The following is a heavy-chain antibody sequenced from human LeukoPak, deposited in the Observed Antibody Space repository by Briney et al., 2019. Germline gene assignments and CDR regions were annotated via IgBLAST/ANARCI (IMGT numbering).Heavy chain of an antibody. D-gene: IGHD3-10*01. CDR2: INHSGST. Sequence: SETLFLTCAVYGGSFSGYYWSWIRQPPGKGLEWIGEINHSGSTNYNPSLKSRVTISVDTSKNQFSLKLSSVTAADTAVYYCARVWFGETTQYYFDYWGQGTLVTVSS. J-gene: IGHJ4*02. CDR1: GGSFSGYY. CDR3: ARVWFGETTQYYFDY. V-gene: IGHV4-34*01.